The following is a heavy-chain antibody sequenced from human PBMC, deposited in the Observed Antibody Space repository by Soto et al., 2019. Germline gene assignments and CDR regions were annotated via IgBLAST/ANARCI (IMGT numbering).Heavy chain of an antibody. CDR1: GGAFSGYY. V-gene: IGHV4-34*01. J-gene: IGHJ6*02. Sequence: QVQLHQWGAGLLKPSETLSLRCAVNGGAFSGYYWSWIRQPPGKGLEWIGEMNHAGSTNYNPSLKSRVTMSVDTSKNQFSLNLTSLTAADTAVYYCARGNIVLMIFGRMDFYGVDVWGQGTSVTVSS. CDR2: MNHAGST. D-gene: IGHD2-8*01. CDR3: ARGNIVLMIFGRMDFYGVDV.